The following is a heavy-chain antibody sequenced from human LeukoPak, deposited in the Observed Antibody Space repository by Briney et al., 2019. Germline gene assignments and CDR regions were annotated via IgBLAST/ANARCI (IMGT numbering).Heavy chain of an antibody. V-gene: IGHV3-7*03. CDR1: GFTFSSYW. Sequence: GGSLRLSCAASGFTFSSYWMSWVRQAPGKGLEWVANIKQDGSEKYYVDSVKGRFTISRDNAKNSLYLQMNSLGAEDTAVYYCARDRLGDSVVPAAMPWHYYGMDVWGKGTTVTVSS. D-gene: IGHD2-2*01. J-gene: IGHJ6*04. CDR3: ARDRLGDSVVPAAMPWHYYGMDV. CDR2: IKQDGSEK.